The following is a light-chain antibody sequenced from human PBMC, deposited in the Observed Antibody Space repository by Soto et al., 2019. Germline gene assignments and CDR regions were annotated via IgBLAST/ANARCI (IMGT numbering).Light chain of an antibody. CDR3: AAWDDSLNEGV. Sequence: QSVLTQPPSVSGTPGQRVTISCSGSSSNLGTNTVNWYQQLPGTAPKVLIYSNNQRPSGVPDRFSGSKSGTSASLAISGLQSEDEADYCCAAWDDSLNEGVFGGGTKLTVL. CDR1: SSNLGTNT. CDR2: SNN. V-gene: IGLV1-44*01. J-gene: IGLJ2*01.